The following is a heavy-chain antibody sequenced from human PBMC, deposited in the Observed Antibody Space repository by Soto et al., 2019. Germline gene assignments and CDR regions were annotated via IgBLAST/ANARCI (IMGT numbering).Heavy chain of an antibody. CDR1: GESISSSSYY. CDR3: ARKRTPVVTQAYFDH. D-gene: IGHD2-21*02. V-gene: IGHV4-39*01. Sequence: SETLSLTCIVSGESISSSSYYWGWIRQPPGKGLEWIGSIYYSGRTYYNPSFKSRVTISIDTSKNQFSLKLSSVTATDTAVYYCARKRTPVVTQAYFDHWGQGALVTVSS. J-gene: IGHJ4*02. CDR2: IYYSGRT.